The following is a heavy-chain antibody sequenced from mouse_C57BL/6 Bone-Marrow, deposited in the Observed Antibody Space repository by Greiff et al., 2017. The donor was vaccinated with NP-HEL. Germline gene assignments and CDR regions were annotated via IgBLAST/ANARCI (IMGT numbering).Heavy chain of an antibody. CDR3: ARYGNYEEYAMDY. Sequence: VKVVESGAELARPGASVKLSCKASGYTFTSYGISWVKQRTGQGLEWIGEIYPRSGNTYYNEKFKGKATLTADKSSSTAYMELRSLTSEDSAVYFCARYGNYEEYAMDYWGQGTSVTVSS. V-gene: IGHV1-81*01. J-gene: IGHJ4*01. CDR2: IYPRSGNT. D-gene: IGHD2-1*01. CDR1: GYTFTSYG.